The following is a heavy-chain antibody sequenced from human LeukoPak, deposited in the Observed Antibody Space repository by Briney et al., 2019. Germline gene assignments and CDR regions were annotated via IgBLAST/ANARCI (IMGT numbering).Heavy chain of an antibody. CDR3: VKSGGGGWYYRGMDV. J-gene: IGHJ6*02. Sequence: GRSLRLSCAASEFTFDDYAMHWVRQAPGKGLEWVSGISWNSGSIGYADSVKGRFTTSRDNAKKSLYLQMNSLGAEDTALYYCVKSGGGGWYYRGMDVWGQGTTVTVSS. CDR2: ISWNSGSI. V-gene: IGHV3-9*01. D-gene: IGHD6-19*01. CDR1: EFTFDDYA.